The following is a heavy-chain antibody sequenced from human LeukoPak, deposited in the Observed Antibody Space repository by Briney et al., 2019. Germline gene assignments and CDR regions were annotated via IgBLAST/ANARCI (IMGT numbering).Heavy chain of an antibody. CDR1: GFTFSNAW. CDR2: IKSKTDGGTT. Sequence: PGGSLRLSCAASGFTFSNAWMSWVRQAPGKGLEWVGRIKSKTDGGTTDYAAPVKGRSTISRDDSKNTLYLQMNSLKTEDTAVYYCTTDFLISRSYFDYWGQGTLVTVSS. CDR3: TTDFLISRSYFDY. D-gene: IGHD2-15*01. V-gene: IGHV3-15*01. J-gene: IGHJ4*02.